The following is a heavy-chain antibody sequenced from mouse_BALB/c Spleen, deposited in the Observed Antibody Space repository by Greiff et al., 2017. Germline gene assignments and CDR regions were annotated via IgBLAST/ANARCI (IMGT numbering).Heavy chain of an antibody. CDR1: GFSLTSYG. Sequence: VKLMESGPGLVAPSQSLSITCTVSGFSLTSYGVHWVRQSPGKGLEWLGVIWSGGSTDYNAAFISRLSITKDNSKSQVFFKMNSLKADDTAIYYCARNWGYYFDYWGQGTTLTVAS. CDR3: ARNWGYYFDY. V-gene: IGHV2-4-1*01. J-gene: IGHJ2*01. CDR2: IWSGGST.